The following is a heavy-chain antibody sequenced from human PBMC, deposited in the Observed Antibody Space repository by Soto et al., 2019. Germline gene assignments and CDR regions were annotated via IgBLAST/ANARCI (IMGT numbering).Heavy chain of an antibody. CDR2: IWYDGSNK. D-gene: IGHD3-3*01. Sequence: GGSLRLSCAASGFTFSSYGMHWVRQAPGKGLEWVAVIWYDGSNKYYADSVKGRFTISRDNSKNTLYLQMNSLRAEDTAVYYCARDARSGGPRNYYYYYMDVWGKGTTVTVSS. CDR1: GFTFSSYG. J-gene: IGHJ6*03. CDR3: ARDARSGGPRNYYYYYMDV. V-gene: IGHV3-33*01.